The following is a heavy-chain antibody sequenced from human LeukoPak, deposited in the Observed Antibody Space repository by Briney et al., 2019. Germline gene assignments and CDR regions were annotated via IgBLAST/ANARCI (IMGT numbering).Heavy chain of an antibody. Sequence: GGSLRLSCAASGFTFSSYWMSWVRQAPGKGLEWVANIKQDGSEKYYVDSVKGRFTISRDNAKNSLYLQMNSLRAEDTAVYYCARDGADSSSWSYYYYYYMDVWGKGTTVTVSS. V-gene: IGHV3-7*01. CDR1: GFTFSSYW. CDR2: IKQDGSEK. J-gene: IGHJ6*03. CDR3: ARDGADSSSWSYYYYYYMDV. D-gene: IGHD6-13*01.